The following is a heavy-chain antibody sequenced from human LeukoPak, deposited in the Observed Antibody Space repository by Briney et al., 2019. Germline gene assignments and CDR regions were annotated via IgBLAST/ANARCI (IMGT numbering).Heavy chain of an antibody. Sequence: GGSLRLSCAASGFTFSSYAMSWVRRAPGQGLEWVSGISGSGGSTYYADSVKGRFTISRDNSKNTLYLQMNSLRAEDTAVYYCAKTWYGSGSYYPMFDPWGQGTLVTVSS. CDR2: ISGSGGST. CDR1: GFTFSSYA. D-gene: IGHD3-10*01. J-gene: IGHJ5*02. CDR3: AKTWYGSGSYYPMFDP. V-gene: IGHV3-23*01.